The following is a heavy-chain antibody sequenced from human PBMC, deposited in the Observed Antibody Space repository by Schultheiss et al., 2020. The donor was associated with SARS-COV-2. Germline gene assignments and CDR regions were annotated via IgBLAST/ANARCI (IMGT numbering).Heavy chain of an antibody. CDR2: IIPIFGTA. J-gene: IGHJ6*02. V-gene: IGHV1-69*06. CDR3: ARDYYDSSGAGGMDV. CDR1: GGTFGSYA. Sequence: SVKVSCKASGGTFGSYAISWVRQAPGQGLEWMGGIIPIFGTANYAQKFQGRVTITADKSTSTAYMELSSLRSEDTAVYYCARDYYDSSGAGGMDVWGQGTTVTVSS. D-gene: IGHD3-22*01.